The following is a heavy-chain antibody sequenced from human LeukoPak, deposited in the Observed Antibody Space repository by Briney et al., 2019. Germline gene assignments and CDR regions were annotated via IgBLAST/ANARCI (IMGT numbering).Heavy chain of an antibody. Sequence: GGSLRLSCAASGFTFSSYSMNWARQAPGKGLEWVSSISSSSSYIYYADSVKGRFTISRDNAKNSLYLQMNSLRAEDTAVYYCARGSGSYLYYYYYGMDVWGQGTTVTVSS. D-gene: IGHD1-26*01. CDR2: ISSSSSYI. V-gene: IGHV3-21*01. CDR3: ARGSGSYLYYYYYGMDV. CDR1: GFTFSSYS. J-gene: IGHJ6*02.